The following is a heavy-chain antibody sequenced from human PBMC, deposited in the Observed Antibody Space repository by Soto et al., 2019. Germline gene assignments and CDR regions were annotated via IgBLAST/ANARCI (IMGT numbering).Heavy chain of an antibody. CDR1: GFTFSSYG. J-gene: IGHJ6*02. D-gene: IGHD2-21*01. V-gene: IGHV3-33*01. CDR2: IWYDGSNK. Sequence: GGSLRLSCAASGFTFSSYGMHWVRQAPGKGLEWVAVIWYDGSNKYYADSVKGRFTISRDNSKNTLYLQMNSLRAEDTAVYYCARFLVEMAARMDVWGQGTTVTVSS. CDR3: ARFLVEMAARMDV.